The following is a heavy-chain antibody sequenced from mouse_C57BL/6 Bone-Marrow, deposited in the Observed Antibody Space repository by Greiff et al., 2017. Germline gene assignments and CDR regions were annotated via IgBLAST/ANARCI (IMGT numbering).Heavy chain of an antibody. J-gene: IGHJ1*03. CDR2: IYPGDGDT. CDR3: AKRSTMVTYWYFGV. D-gene: IGHD2-2*01. Sequence: QVQLQQSGPELVKPGASVKISCKASGYAFSSSWMNWVKQRPGKGLEWIGRIYPGDGDTNYNGKLKGKATLTADKSSSTAYMQLSSLTSEDSAVYFCAKRSTMVTYWYFGVWGTGTTVTVSS. CDR1: GYAFSSSW. V-gene: IGHV1-82*01.